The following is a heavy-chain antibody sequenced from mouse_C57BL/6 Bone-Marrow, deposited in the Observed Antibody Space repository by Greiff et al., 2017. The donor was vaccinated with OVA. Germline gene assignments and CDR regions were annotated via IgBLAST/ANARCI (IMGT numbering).Heavy chain of an antibody. CDR1: GYTFTSYW. D-gene: IGHD2-2*01. J-gene: IGHJ2*01. Sequence: QVQLQQPGAELVKPGASVKMSCKASGYTFTSYWITWVKQRPGQGLEWIGDIYPGSGSTNYNEKFKSKATLTVDTSSSTAYMQLSSLTSEDSAVYYCARNYGNDEGDYFDYWGQGTTLTVSS. V-gene: IGHV1-55*01. CDR3: ARNYGNDEGDYFDY. CDR2: IYPGSGST.